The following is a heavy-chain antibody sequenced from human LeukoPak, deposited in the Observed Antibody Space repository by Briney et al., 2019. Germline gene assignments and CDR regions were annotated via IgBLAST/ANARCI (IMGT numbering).Heavy chain of an antibody. J-gene: IGHJ3*02. CDR1: GFTFRNFV. Sequence: GGSLRLSCAASGFTFRNFVMHWVRQAPGKGLEWVAGILNDGSNTDYADSVKGRFTVSRDNSENTLYLQMNSLRAEDTAVYYCARDPSYDYVWGSYRYTSAFDIWAKGQWSPSLQ. D-gene: IGHD3-16*02. CDR2: ILNDGSNT. V-gene: IGHV3-33*08. CDR3: ARDPSYDYVWGSYRYTSAFDI.